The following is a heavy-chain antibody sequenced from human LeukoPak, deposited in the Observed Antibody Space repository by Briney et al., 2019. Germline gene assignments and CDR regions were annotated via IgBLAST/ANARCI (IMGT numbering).Heavy chain of an antibody. V-gene: IGHV3-23*01. CDR2: ISGSGGST. D-gene: IGHD3-10*01. Sequence: PGGSLRLSCAASGFTFSSYAMSWVRQAPGKGLEWVSAISGSGGSTYYADSVKGRFTISRDNSKNTLYLQMNSLRAEDTAVYYCAKDQELLWFGESFDWFDPWGQGTLVTVSS. J-gene: IGHJ5*02. CDR1: GFTFSSYA. CDR3: AKDQELLWFGESFDWFDP.